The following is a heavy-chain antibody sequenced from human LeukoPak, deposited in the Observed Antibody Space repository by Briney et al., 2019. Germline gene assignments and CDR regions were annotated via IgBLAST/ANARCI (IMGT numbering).Heavy chain of an antibody. Sequence: GGSLRLSCAASGFTFSKYWMLWVRQAPGKGLESVSRINTDGSVTTYADSVKGRFTVSRDNADNTMFLQMNSVRDEDTAVYYCATKQWLAPPPDSWGQGTPVTVSS. CDR1: GFTFSKYW. V-gene: IGHV3-74*01. CDR3: ATKQWLAPPPDS. CDR2: INTDGSVT. J-gene: IGHJ4*02. D-gene: IGHD6-19*01.